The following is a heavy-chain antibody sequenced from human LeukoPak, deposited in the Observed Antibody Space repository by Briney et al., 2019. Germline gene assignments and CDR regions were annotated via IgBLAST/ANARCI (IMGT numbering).Heavy chain of an antibody. CDR2: IHYSGGT. CDR1: GGSVTSYY. J-gene: IGHJ5*02. V-gene: IGHV4-59*02. D-gene: IGHD3-10*01. CDR3: ARDRHGSGSAHSFDP. Sequence: PSGTLSLTCTVPGGSVTSYYWSWIRQPPGKGLEWIGYIHYSGGTNYNPSLKSRVTISVDTSKNQFSLKLTSVTAADTAVYYCARDRHGSGSAHSFDPWGQGTLVTVSS.